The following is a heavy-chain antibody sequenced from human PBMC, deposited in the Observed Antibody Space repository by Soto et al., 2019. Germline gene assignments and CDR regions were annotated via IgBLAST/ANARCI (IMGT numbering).Heavy chain of an antibody. CDR3: ARGSNHLDY. Sequence: VPLTLSCAASVFTISPFWMHWVRQVPGKWPVWFSLINIDGNSTXXADSVKVRXTISRYNSKNTXYLQKXSMRAVDTAVYYCARGSNHLDYWAQGTLVTVSS. CDR2: INIDGNST. V-gene: IGHV3-74*01. CDR1: VFTISPFW. D-gene: IGHD4-4*01. J-gene: IGHJ4*02.